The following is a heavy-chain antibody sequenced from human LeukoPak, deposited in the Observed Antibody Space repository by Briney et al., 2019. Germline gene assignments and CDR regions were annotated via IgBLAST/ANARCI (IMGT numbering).Heavy chain of an antibody. CDR1: GFAVSNNY. J-gene: IGHJ4*02. D-gene: IGHD5-12*01. V-gene: IGHV3-53*01. CDR2: IYSDGRT. Sequence: GGSLRLSCAASGFAVSNNYMSWVRQAPGKGLEFVSVIYSDGRTYYADSVKGRFTIYRDNSKNTLYLQMNSLSAEDTAVYYCAQARSSHGYGPLGLYWGQGTLVTVSS. CDR3: AQARSSHGYGPLGLY.